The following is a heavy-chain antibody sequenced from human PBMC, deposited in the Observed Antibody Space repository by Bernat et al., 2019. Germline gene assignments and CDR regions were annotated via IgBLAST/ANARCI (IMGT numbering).Heavy chain of an antibody. CDR1: GFTFSSYW. V-gene: IGHV3-7*03. D-gene: IGHD5-18*01. J-gene: IGHJ4*02. CDR3: ASLSVDTAMVN. Sequence: EVQLVESGGGLVQPGGSLRLSCAASGFTFSSYWMSWVRQAPGKGLEWVANIKQDGSEKYYVDSVKGRFTISRDNAKNSLYLQMNSLRAEDMAVYYCASLSVDTAMVNWGQGTLVTVSS. CDR2: IKQDGSEK.